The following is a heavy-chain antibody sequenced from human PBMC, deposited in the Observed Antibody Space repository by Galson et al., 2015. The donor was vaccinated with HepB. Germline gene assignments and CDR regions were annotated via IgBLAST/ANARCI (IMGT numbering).Heavy chain of an antibody. J-gene: IGHJ5*01. Sequence: SLRLSCAASGFTFSSYGMHWVRQAPGKGLEWVSYISASSTYTNYADSVKGRFTISRDNAKNSLYLQMNSLRAEDTAVYYCARVRTTLVREVITNNWFDSWGQGTLVTVSS. V-gene: IGHV3-21*05. D-gene: IGHD3-10*01. CDR3: ARVRTTLVREVITNNWFDS. CDR2: ISASSTYT. CDR1: GFTFSSYG.